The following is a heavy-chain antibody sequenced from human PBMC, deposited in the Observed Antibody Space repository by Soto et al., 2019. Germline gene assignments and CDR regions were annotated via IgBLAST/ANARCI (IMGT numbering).Heavy chain of an antibody. CDR1: GYTFTGYY. D-gene: IGHD3-10*01. CDR2: INPNSGGT. CDR3: AREQLITMVRGVIPRYYYYYMYV. V-gene: IGHV1-2*04. J-gene: IGHJ6*03. Sequence: ASVKVSCKASGYTFTGYYMHWVRQAPGQGLEWMGWINPNSGGTNYAQKFQGWVTMTRDTSISTAYMELSRLRSDDTAVYYCAREQLITMVRGVIPRYYYYYMYVWGKGTTVTVSS.